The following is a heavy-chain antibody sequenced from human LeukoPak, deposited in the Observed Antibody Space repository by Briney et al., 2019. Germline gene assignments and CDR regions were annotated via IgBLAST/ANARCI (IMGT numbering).Heavy chain of an antibody. CDR3: ARGGTNYDFWSGYYTDFDY. Sequence: GGSLRLSCAASKFTFSDYYMSWIRQAPGKGLEWVSYISSSGSTIYYADSVKGRFTISRDNAKNSLYLQMNSLRAEDTAVYYCARGGTNYDFWSGYYTDFDYWGQGTLVTVSS. CDR2: ISSSGSTI. V-gene: IGHV3-11*01. CDR1: KFTFSDYY. J-gene: IGHJ4*02. D-gene: IGHD3-3*01.